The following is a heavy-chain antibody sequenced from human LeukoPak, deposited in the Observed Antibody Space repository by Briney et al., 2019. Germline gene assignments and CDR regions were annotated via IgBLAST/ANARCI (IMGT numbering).Heavy chain of an antibody. CDR1: GDSVSSNSAA. J-gene: IGHJ6*02. Sequence: SQTLSLTCAISGDSVSSNSAAWNWIRQSPSRGLDWLGRTYYRSKWYNDYAVSVKSRITINPDTSKNQFSLQLNSVTPEDTAVYYCARDPRYSSGWYSDYYYGMDVWGQGTTVTVSS. D-gene: IGHD6-19*01. V-gene: IGHV6-1*01. CDR2: TYYRSKWYN. CDR3: ARDPRYSSGWYSDYYYGMDV.